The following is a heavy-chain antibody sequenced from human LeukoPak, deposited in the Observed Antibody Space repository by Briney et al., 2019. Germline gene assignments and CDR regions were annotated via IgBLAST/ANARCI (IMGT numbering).Heavy chain of an antibody. CDR2: VNGNGGST. Sequence: GGSLRLSCAASGFSFSTYAMSWVRQAPGKGLEWVSGVNGNGGSTSYTDSVKGRFTIFRDNSKNTVYLQMNSLRVEDTAVYYCAKSLYGGCDYWGQGTVVTVSS. CDR3: AKSLYGGCDY. V-gene: IGHV3-23*01. D-gene: IGHD3-16*02. J-gene: IGHJ4*02. CDR1: GFSFSTYA.